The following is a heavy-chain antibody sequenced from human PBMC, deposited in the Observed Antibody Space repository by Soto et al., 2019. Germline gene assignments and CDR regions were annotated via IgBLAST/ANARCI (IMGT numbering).Heavy chain of an antibody. V-gene: IGHV1-69*13. J-gene: IGHJ5*02. Sequence: SVKVSCKASGVTFSSYAISWVRQAPGQGLEWMGGIIPIFGTANYAQKFQGRVTITADESTSTAYMELSSLRSEDTAVYYCARESIGYCSSTSCNQTRGFDPWGQGTLVTVSS. CDR3: ARESIGYCSSTSCNQTRGFDP. D-gene: IGHD2-2*01. CDR2: IIPIFGTA. CDR1: GVTFSSYA.